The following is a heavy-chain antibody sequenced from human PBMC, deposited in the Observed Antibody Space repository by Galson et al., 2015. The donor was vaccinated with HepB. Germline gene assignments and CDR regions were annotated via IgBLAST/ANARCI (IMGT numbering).Heavy chain of an antibody. CDR1: GFTFSSYS. V-gene: IGHV3-21*01. J-gene: IGHJ4*02. CDR2: ISSSSSYI. Sequence: SLRLSCAASGFTFSSYSMNWVRQAPGKGLEWVSSISSSSSYIYYADSVKGRSTISRDNSKNTLYLQMNSLRAEDTAVYYCARDREEGDYFDYWGQGTPVTVSS. CDR3: ARDREEGDYFDY. D-gene: IGHD1-26*01.